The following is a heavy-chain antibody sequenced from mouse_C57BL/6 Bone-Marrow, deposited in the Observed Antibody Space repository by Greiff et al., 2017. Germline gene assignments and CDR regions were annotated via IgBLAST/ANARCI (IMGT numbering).Heavy chain of an antibody. J-gene: IGHJ2*01. CDR1: GYTFPDYE. CDR2: LDPETGGT. CDR3: TRGGMYYGSPFDY. Sequence: QVQLQQSGAELVRPGASVTLSCKASGYTFPDYEMHWVKQTPVHGLEWIGALDPETGGTAYNQKFKGKAILTADKSSSTAYMELRSLTSEDSAVYYCTRGGMYYGSPFDYWGQGTTLTDAS. V-gene: IGHV1-15*01. D-gene: IGHD1-1*01.